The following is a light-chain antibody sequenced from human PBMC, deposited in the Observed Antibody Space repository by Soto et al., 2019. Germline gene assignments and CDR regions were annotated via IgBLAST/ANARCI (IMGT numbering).Light chain of an antibody. CDR3: QQYAARSPWT. CDR2: KGL. J-gene: IGKJ1*01. CDR1: QSIPSTW. V-gene: IGKV1-5*03. Sequence: DVRMTQSPSTLSASVGDKVTITCRASQSIPSTWLAWFQQRPGKAPNVLIDKGLTLASGVLSRFSGSGSGTEFTLISSSLQTDDFATYSCQQYAARSPWTFGHGTRVE.